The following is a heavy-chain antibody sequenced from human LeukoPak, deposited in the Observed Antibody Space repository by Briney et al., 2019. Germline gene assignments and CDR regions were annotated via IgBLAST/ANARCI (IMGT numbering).Heavy chain of an antibody. D-gene: IGHD5-12*01. V-gene: IGHV4-39*07. CDR2: IDYSGST. Sequence: SETLSLTCSVSGGSIRSTDYFWGWVRQTPGKGLEWIGSIDYSGSTYYNPSLDSRITISLDTSKNQFSLKLSSVTAADTAVYYCARLYSGYVGGYFDYWGQGTLVTVSS. CDR3: ARLYSGYVGGYFDY. CDR1: GGSIRSTDYF. J-gene: IGHJ4*02.